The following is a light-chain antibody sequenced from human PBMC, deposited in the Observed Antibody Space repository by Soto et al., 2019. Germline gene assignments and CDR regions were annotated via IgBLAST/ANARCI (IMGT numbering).Light chain of an antibody. CDR2: EVR. V-gene: IGLV2-23*02. CDR3: FSYAGSTYV. Sequence: QSVLTQPASVSGSPGQSITISCTGTSSDVGSYNRVSWYQQPPGTAPKLIIYEVRNRPSGVSNRFSGSKSGNTAYLTISGLQAEDEADYYCFSYAGSTYVFGTGTKVTVL. J-gene: IGLJ1*01. CDR1: SSDVGSYNR.